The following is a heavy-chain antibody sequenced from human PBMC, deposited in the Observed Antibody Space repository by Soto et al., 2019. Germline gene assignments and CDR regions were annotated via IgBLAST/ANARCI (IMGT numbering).Heavy chain of an antibody. Sequence: QVQLQQWGAGLLKPSETLSLTCAVYGGSFRGYYWSWIRQPPGKGLEWIGEINHSGSTNYNPSLKSRVTISVDTSKNQFSLKLSSVTAADTAVYYCARVPTASYSSGWYGVPDYWGQGTLVTVSS. J-gene: IGHJ4*02. V-gene: IGHV4-34*01. CDR1: GGSFRGYY. CDR3: ARVPTASYSSGWYGVPDY. D-gene: IGHD6-19*01. CDR2: INHSGST.